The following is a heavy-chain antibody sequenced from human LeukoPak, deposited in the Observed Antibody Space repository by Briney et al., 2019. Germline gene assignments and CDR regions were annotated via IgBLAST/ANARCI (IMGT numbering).Heavy chain of an antibody. CDR3: AHRRRLISGSFFFDF. Sequence: SGPTLVKPTRTLTLTCTFSGFSLSTGGVGVGWIRQPPGKALEWLALIYCDDDKSYSPSLKSRLIITRDTSKNQVVLTMTNMDPVDTATYYCAHRRRLISGSFFFDFWGQGTLVTVSS. CDR1: GFSLSTGGVG. D-gene: IGHD1-26*01. CDR2: IYCDDDK. V-gene: IGHV2-5*02. J-gene: IGHJ5*01.